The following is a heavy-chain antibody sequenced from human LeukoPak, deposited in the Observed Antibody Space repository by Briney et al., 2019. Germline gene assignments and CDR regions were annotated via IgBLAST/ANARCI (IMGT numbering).Heavy chain of an antibody. CDR2: LRGNGDT. CDR3: AKASWVSSADAVL. D-gene: IGHD3-16*01. V-gene: IGHV3-23*01. CDR1: GFTFSSYA. J-gene: IGHJ4*02. Sequence: PGGSLTLSCAASGFTFSSYAMSWVREAPARGLERVSSLRGNGDTFYAESVKGRFTLSRDESRNTVYLQLNKLRVADTAVYYCAKASWVSSADAVLWGQGTVVTVSS.